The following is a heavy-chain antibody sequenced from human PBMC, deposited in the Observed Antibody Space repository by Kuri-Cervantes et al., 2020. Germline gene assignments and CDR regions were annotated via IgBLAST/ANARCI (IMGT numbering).Heavy chain of an antibody. CDR1: GYTFTGYY. D-gene: IGHD6-13*01. V-gene: IGHV1-2*04. J-gene: IGHJ4*02. CDR2: INPNSGGT. CDR3: ARAEAGIAAAGLVDY. Sequence: ASVKVSCKASGYTFTGYYTHWVRQAPGQGLEWMGWINPNSGGTNYAQKFQGWVTMTRDTSISTAYMELSRLRSDDTAVYYCARAEAGIAAAGLVDYWGQGTLVTVS.